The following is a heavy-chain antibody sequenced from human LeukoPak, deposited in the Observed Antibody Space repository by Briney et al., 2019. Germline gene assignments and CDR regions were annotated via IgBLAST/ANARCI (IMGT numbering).Heavy chain of an antibody. CDR2: INSDGSST. Sequence: PGGSLRLSCAASGFTFSSYWMHWVRQAPGKGLVWVSRINSDGSSTSCADSVKGRFTISRDNAKNTLYLQMNSLRAEDTAVYYCARRGVIVGALGAFDIWGQGTMVTVSS. J-gene: IGHJ3*02. CDR3: ARRGVIVGALGAFDI. CDR1: GFTFSSYW. D-gene: IGHD1-26*01. V-gene: IGHV3-74*01.